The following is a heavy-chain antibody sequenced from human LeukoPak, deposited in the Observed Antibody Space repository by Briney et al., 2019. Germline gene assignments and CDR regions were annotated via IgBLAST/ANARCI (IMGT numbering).Heavy chain of an antibody. J-gene: IGHJ6*02. Sequence: SQTLSLTCAISGDSVSSTSVAWNWIRQSPSRGLEWLGRTYYRSEWHNHYAASVESRLTINPDTSKNQVSLHLNSVTPEDTAVYYCTREDVWKYGEYYYGMDVWGQGTPVIVSS. D-gene: IGHD4-17*01. V-gene: IGHV6-1*01. CDR2: TYYRSEWHN. CDR3: TREDVWKYGEYYYGMDV. CDR1: GDSVSSTSVA.